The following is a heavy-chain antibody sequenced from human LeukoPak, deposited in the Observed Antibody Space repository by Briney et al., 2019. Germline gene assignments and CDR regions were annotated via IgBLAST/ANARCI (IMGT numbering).Heavy chain of an antibody. CDR2: IYYSGST. CDR3: AREVTMVRGPQGWFDP. V-gene: IGHV4-30-4*01. CDR1: GGSISSGGYY. J-gene: IGHJ5*02. D-gene: IGHD3-10*01. Sequence: SETLSLTCTVSGGSISSGGYYWSWIRQPPGKGLEWIGYIYYSGSTYYNPSLKSRVTISVDTSKNQFSLKLSSVTAADTAVYHCAREVTMVRGPQGWFDPWGQGTLVTVSS.